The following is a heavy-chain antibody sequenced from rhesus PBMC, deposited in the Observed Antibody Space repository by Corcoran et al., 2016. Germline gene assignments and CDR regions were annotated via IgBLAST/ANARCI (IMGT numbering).Heavy chain of an antibody. Sequence: QVQLQESGPGLVKPLETLSLTFPVPGGSISSNYVRWIRQTAGKGLEWVWFIYGSGTVNSYNPCLKRRVTLSVSTSKNQFLLKLGSVTAAATAVYYCARGTTVTPLGYWGQGVLVTVSS. CDR1: GGSISSNY. CDR3: ARGTTVTPLGY. J-gene: IGHJ4*01. CDR2: IYGSGTVN. D-gene: IGHD5-36*01. V-gene: IGHV4S11*01.